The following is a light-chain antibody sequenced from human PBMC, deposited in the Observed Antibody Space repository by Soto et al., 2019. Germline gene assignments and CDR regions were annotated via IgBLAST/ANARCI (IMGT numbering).Light chain of an antibody. V-gene: IGKV3-11*01. Sequence: EIVLTQSPATLSLSPGERATLSCRASQSVSSYLAWYQQKPGQAPRLLIYGASTRATGIPARFSGGGSGTEFTLTISSLQSEDFAVYYCQQRGSWPATFGPGTKVDIK. CDR1: QSVSSY. CDR2: GAS. CDR3: QQRGSWPAT. J-gene: IGKJ3*01.